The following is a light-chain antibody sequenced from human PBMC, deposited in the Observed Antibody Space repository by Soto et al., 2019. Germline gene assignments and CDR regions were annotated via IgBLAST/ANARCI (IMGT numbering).Light chain of an antibody. J-gene: IGLJ1*01. Sequence: QSALTQPAPVSVSPGQSITASCTGTISDCVVYNYVCCYQQHPGKAPKLIIYGDSNRPAGLSNRFSGSKCGNTASLTISGLQAGDEAVYYFSLYISATTAVFATAPKAPVL. CDR1: ISDCVVYNY. CDR2: GDS. V-gene: IGLV2-14*01. CDR3: SLYISATTAV.